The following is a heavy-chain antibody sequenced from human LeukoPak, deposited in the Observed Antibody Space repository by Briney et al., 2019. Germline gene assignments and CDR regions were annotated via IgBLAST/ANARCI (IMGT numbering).Heavy chain of an antibody. V-gene: IGHV3-11*01. CDR2: ISSSGSTI. CDR1: GFTFSDYY. D-gene: IGHD1-14*01. Sequence: PGGSLRLSCAASGFTFSDYYMSWIRQAPGKGLEWVSYISSSGSTIYYADSVKGRFTISRDNAKNSLYLQMNSLRAEDMAVYYCASAGNRQKDYYYGMDVWGQGTTVTVSS. CDR3: ASAGNRQKDYYYGMDV. J-gene: IGHJ6*02.